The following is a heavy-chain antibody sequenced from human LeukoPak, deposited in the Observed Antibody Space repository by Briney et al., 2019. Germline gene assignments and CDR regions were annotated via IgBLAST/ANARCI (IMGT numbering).Heavy chain of an antibody. J-gene: IGHJ6*03. CDR2: IYTSGST. CDR1: GGSISSGSYY. V-gene: IGHV4-61*02. Sequence: PSQTLSLTCTVSGGSISSGSYYWSWIRQPAGKGLEWIGRIYTSGSTNYNPSLKSRVTISVDTSKNQFSLKLSSVTAADTAVYYCARGVPIITIFGVGTPYYMDVWGKGTTVTVSS. D-gene: IGHD3-3*01. CDR3: ARGVPIITIFGVGTPYYMDV.